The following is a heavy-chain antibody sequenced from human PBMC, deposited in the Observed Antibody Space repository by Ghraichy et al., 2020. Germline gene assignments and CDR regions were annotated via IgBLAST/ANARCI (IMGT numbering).Heavy chain of an antibody. CDR3: AKDRGGYCSRTSCHDAFDI. D-gene: IGHD2-2*01. J-gene: IGHJ3*02. CDR2: ISGSGGST. V-gene: IGHV3-23*01. Sequence: GGSLRLSCAASGFTFSSYAMNWVRQAPGKGLEWVSGISGSGGSTYYADSVKGRFTISRDNSKNTLYLQMNSLRAEDTAVYYCAKDRGGYCSRTSCHDAFDIWGQGTMVTVSS. CDR1: GFTFSSYA.